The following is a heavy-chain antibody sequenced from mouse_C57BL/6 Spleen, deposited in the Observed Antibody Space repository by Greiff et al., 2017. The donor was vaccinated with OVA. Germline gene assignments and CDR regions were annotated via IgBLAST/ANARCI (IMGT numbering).Heavy chain of an antibody. CDR3: ARHDGNYPLSYPMDY. CDR1: GFSLTSYG. D-gene: IGHD2-1*01. V-gene: IGHV2-6-1*01. J-gene: IGHJ4*01. Sequence: QVQLKESGPGLVAPSQSLSITCTVSGFSLTSYGVHWVRQPPGKGLEWLVVIWSDGSTTYNSALKSRLSISKDNSKSQVFLKMNSLQTDDTAMYYCARHDGNYPLSYPMDYWGQGTSVTVSS. CDR2: IWSDGST.